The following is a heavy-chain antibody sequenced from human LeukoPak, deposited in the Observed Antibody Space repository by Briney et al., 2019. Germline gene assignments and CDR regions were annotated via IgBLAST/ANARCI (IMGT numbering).Heavy chain of an antibody. J-gene: IGHJ4*02. CDR2: IYYSGST. CDR1: GGSISSHY. Sequence: SETLSLTCTVSGGSISSHYWSWIRPPPGKELEWIGYIYYSGSTNYNPSLKSRVTISVDTSKNQFSLKLSSVTAADTAVYYCATGEQAYYFDYWGQGNLVTVSS. V-gene: IGHV4-59*11. D-gene: IGHD3-10*01. CDR3: ATGEQAYYFDY.